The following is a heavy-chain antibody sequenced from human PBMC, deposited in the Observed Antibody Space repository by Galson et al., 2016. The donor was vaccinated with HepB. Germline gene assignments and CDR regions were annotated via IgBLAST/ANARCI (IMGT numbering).Heavy chain of an antibody. V-gene: IGHV3-30-3*01. CDR3: AREWVGSGWPKYYGLDV. D-gene: IGHD6-19*01. CDR1: GFTFSHYT. Sequence: SLRLSCAASGFTFSHYTMHWVRQAPGKGLEWMALISYDGTTELFADSVKGRVTVSRDNPKNTLYLEMNSVRPDDTGVDYCAREWVGSGWPKYYGLDVWCQGTTITVSS. CDR2: ISYDGTTE. J-gene: IGHJ6*02.